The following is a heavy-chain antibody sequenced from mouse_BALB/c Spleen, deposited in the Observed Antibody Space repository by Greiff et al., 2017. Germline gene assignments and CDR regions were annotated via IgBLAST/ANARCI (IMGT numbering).Heavy chain of an antibody. CDR1: GFTFSSYA. V-gene: IGHV5-6-5*01. J-gene: IGHJ4*01. D-gene: IGHD2-3*01. Sequence: EVKLMESGGGLVKPGGSLKLSCAASGFTFSSYAMSWVRQTPEKRLEWVASISSGGSTYYSDSVKGRFTISRDNARNILYLQMSSLRSEDTAMYYCARGGGWLLHYAMDYWGQGTSVTVAS. CDR3: ARGGGWLLHYAMDY. CDR2: ISSGGST.